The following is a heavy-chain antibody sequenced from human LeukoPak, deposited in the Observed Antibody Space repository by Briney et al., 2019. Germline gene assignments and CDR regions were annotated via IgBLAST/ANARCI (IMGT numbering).Heavy chain of an antibody. CDR1: GGSFSSYY. Sequence: SETLSLTCTVSGGSFSSYYWSWIRQPPGKGLEWIGYFYYSGTTNYNYNPSLKSRVTMSVDTSKNQFSLKLYSVTAADTAVYYCARDRRPEGFDYWGQGTLVTVSS. J-gene: IGHJ4*02. CDR3: ARDRRPEGFDY. CDR2: FYYSGTTNY. V-gene: IGHV4-59*01.